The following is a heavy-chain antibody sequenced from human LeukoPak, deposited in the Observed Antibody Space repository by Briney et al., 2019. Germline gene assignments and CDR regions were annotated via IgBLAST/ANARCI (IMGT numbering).Heavy chain of an antibody. V-gene: IGHV3-74*01. CDR2: INKDGSIT. CDR3: AREGRSSSTEAPFDY. Sequence: PGGSLRLSCVASGFTFSNYWMHWVRQVPGKGPEWVSRINKDGSITNFADSVKGRFTISRDNAKNSLYLQMNSLRAEDTAVYYCAREGRSSSTEAPFDYWGQGTLVTVSS. D-gene: IGHD6-6*01. J-gene: IGHJ4*02. CDR1: GFTFSNYW.